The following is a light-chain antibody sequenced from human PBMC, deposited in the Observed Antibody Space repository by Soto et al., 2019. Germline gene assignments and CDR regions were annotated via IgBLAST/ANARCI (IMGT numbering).Light chain of an antibody. CDR3: QQYNNWPGT. CDR2: GAS. V-gene: IGKV3-15*01. Sequence: EIVMTQSPATLSVSPRERATPSCRASQSVSSNLAWYQQKPGQAPRLLIYGASTRATGIPARFSGSGSGTEFTLTISSLQSEDFAVYYCQQYNNWPGTFGQGTK. J-gene: IGKJ1*01. CDR1: QSVSSN.